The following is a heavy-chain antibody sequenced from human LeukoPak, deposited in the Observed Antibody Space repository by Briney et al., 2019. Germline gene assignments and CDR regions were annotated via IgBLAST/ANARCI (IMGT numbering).Heavy chain of an antibody. J-gene: IGHJ4*02. V-gene: IGHV4-39*01. CDR2: VSYSGTT. CDR3: AVSSGWYSGFDS. CDR1: GASISGSSYY. Sequence: SETLSLTCSVSGASISGSSYYWGWIRQSPVKGLEWIGTVSYSGTTYCSPSLKSRVTISVDTSKNQFSLKLGAVSAADTGVYYCAVSSGWYSGFDSWGQGTVVTVSS. D-gene: IGHD6-19*01.